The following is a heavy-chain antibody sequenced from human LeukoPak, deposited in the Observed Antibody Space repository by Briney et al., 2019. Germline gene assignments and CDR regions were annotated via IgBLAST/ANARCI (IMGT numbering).Heavy chain of an antibody. V-gene: IGHV4-59*08. CDR2: IYYSGST. D-gene: IGHD1-26*01. J-gene: IGHJ4*02. CDR3: ARSSSYYARFDY. Sequence: SETLSLTCTVSGGTISGYYWSWIRQPPGKGLEWIGNIYYSGSTNYNPSLKSRVTISVDTSQSQFSLKLSSMTAADTAVYYCARSSSYYARFDYWGQGSLVTVSS. CDR1: GGTISGYY.